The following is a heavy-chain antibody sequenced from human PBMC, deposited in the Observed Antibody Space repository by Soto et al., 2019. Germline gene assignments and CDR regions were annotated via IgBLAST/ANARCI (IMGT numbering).Heavy chain of an antibody. CDR2: ISAYNGNT. CDR1: GYTFTSYG. J-gene: IGHJ6*03. CDR3: ARERSYCSSTSCYGVYYYYMDV. D-gene: IGHD2-2*01. Sequence: QVPLVQSGAEVKKPGASVKVSCKASGYTFTSYGISWVRQAPGQGLEWMGWISAYNGNTNYAQKLQGRVTMTTDTSTSTAYKELRSLRSDDTAVYYCARERSYCSSTSCYGVYYYYMDVWGKGTTVTVSS. V-gene: IGHV1-18*01.